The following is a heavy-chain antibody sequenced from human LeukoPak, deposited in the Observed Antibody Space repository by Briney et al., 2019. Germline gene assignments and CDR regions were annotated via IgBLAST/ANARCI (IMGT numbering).Heavy chain of an antibody. CDR1: GFTFSSYA. D-gene: IGHD2-2*02. CDR2: ISGSGGST. J-gene: IGHJ5*02. CDR3: AKNPYQLLYHVWFDP. V-gene: IGHV3-23*01. Sequence: PGGSLTLSCAASGFTFSSYAMSCARQARGKGLEWVSAISGSGGSTYYAHSVKGRCTISRDNSKNTLYLQMNSLRAEDTAVYYCAKNPYQLLYHVWFDPWGQGTLVTVSS.